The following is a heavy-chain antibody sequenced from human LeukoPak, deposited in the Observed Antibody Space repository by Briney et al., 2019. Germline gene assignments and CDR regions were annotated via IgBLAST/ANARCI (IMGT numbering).Heavy chain of an antibody. D-gene: IGHD1/OR15-1a*01. CDR3: ARAYRTIDY. V-gene: IGHV4-38-2*01. J-gene: IGHJ4*02. Sequence: SETLSLTCAVSVHSISSDYYWGWIRQPPGKGLEWIGSIYHSGSTYYNPSLKSRVTILVDTSKNQFSLKLSSVTAADTAVYYCARAYRTIDYWGQGTPVTVSS. CDR1: VHSISSDYY. CDR2: IYHSGST.